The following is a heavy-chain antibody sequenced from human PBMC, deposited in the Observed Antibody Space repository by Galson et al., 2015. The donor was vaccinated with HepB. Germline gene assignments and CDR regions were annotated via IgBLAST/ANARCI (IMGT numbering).Heavy chain of an antibody. D-gene: IGHD6-19*01. CDR2: IDPSADTT. Sequence: SCKASGYTFTKYYLHWVRQAPGQGLEWMGTIDPSADTTSFAQRLQGRVTMTRDTSTSTVYLELSSLRSEDTAVYYCARDLVAVTGSYISWGQGTLVTVSS. J-gene: IGHJ5*02. CDR1: GYTFTKYY. V-gene: IGHV1-46*01. CDR3: ARDLVAVTGSYIS.